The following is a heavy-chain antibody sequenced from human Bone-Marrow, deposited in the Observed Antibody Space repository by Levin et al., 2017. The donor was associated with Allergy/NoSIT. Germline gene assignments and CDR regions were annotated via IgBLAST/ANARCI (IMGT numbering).Heavy chain of an antibody. CDR3: AGPFYYGSVSSLAY. V-gene: IGHV4-4*08. D-gene: IGHD3-10*01. J-gene: IGHJ4*01. CDR2: IQTNGDT. Sequence: SETLSLTCTVSGGSVRNSYYWSWIRQPPGKGLEWIGYIQTNGDTNYNPSLKSRVTISLDMSNNQFSLKLSSVTAADTAVYYCAGPFYYGSVSSLAYWGLGTLVPVSS. CDR1: GGSVRNSYY.